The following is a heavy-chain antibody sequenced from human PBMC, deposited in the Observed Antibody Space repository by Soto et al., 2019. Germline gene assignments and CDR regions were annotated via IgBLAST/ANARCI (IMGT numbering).Heavy chain of an antibody. CDR3: AKKVTIYAVDPADY. V-gene: IGHV3-23*01. D-gene: IGHD3-3*01. CDR2: MSGSGDDA. J-gene: IGHJ4*02. CDR1: GFTFSNYG. Sequence: EVQLLESGGGLVQPGGSLRLSCAASGFTFSNYGMSWVRQAPGKGLEWVSVMSGSGDDAYYADSVKVRFTISRDNSKNMLYLQMNSLRAEDTAVYFCAKKVTIYAVDPADYWGQGTQVAVSS.